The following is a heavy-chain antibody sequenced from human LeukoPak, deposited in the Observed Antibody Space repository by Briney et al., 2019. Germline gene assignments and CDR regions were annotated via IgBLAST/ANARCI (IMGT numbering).Heavy chain of an antibody. Sequence: QPGGSLRLSCAASGFTFSSYDMHWVRQATGKGLEWVSAIGTAGDTYYAGSVKGRFTISRENAKNSLYLQMNSLRAGDTAVYYCARGAVDTAMAEYYYYYMDVWGKGTTVTVSS. V-gene: IGHV3-13*01. CDR3: ARGAVDTAMAEYYYYYMDV. CDR1: GFTFSSYD. J-gene: IGHJ6*03. CDR2: IGTAGDT. D-gene: IGHD5-18*01.